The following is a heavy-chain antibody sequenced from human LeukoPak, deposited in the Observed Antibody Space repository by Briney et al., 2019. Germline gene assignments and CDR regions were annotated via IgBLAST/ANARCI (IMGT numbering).Heavy chain of an antibody. Sequence: SETLSLTCTVSGGTITRSSYYWGWIRQPPGKGLEWIGSIYYSGSTYYNSSLKSRVTISVDTSENQVSLKLSSVTAADTAVYYCARSDSSGYLSWFDPWGQGTLVTVSS. J-gene: IGHJ5*02. V-gene: IGHV4-39*01. CDR3: ARSDSSGYLSWFDP. D-gene: IGHD3-22*01. CDR1: GGTITRSSYY. CDR2: IYYSGST.